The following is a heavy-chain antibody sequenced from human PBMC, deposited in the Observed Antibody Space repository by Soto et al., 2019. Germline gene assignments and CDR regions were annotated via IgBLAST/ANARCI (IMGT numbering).Heavy chain of an antibody. V-gene: IGHV3-33*01. J-gene: IGHJ4*02. CDR2: IWYDGSNK. CDR3: ARDFDSGSTFDY. CDR1: GFTFTGYG. Sequence: QVQLVESGGGVVQPGRSLRLSCAASGFTFTGYGMHWVRQAPGKGLEWVAVIWYDGSNKYYADSVKGRFTISRDNSKNTLYLQMNSLRAEDTAVYYCARDFDSGSTFDYWGQGTLVTVSS. D-gene: IGHD1-26*01.